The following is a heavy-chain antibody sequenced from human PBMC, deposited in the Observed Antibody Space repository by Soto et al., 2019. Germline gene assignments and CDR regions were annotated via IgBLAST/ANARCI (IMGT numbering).Heavy chain of an antibody. Sequence: GGSLRLSCAASGFTFSSYSMNWVRQAPGKGLEWVSSISSSSSYIYYADSVKGRFTIPRDNAKNSLYLQMNSLRAEDTAVYYCARDWYRARYFDYWGQGTLVTVSS. V-gene: IGHV3-21*01. J-gene: IGHJ4*02. CDR1: GFTFSSYS. D-gene: IGHD1-1*01. CDR3: ARDWYRARYFDY. CDR2: ISSSSSYI.